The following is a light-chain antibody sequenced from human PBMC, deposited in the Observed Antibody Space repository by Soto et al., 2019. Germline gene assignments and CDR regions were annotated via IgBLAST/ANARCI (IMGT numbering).Light chain of an antibody. CDR3: QQYNRYPFT. Sequence: DIQMTQSPSTLSASVGDRVTITCRASQSIRSWLAWYQQKPGKAPKLLIYKASSLESGVPSRFSGSGSGTEFTLTISSLQPDDFATYYCQQYNRYPFTFGPGTKVDIK. CDR2: KAS. CDR1: QSIRSW. V-gene: IGKV1-5*03. J-gene: IGKJ3*01.